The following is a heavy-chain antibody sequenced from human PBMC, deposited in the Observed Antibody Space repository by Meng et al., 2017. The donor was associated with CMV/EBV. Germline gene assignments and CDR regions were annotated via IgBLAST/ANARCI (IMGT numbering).Heavy chain of an antibody. Sequence: SVKVSCKASGYTFSSYAISWVRQAPGQGLEWMGGIIPIFGTANYAQKFQGRVTITTDESTSTAYMELSSLRSEDTAVYYCASLVAARPWDYYYYGMDVWGQGTTVTVSS. J-gene: IGHJ6*02. V-gene: IGHV1-69*05. D-gene: IGHD6-6*01. CDR2: IIPIFGTA. CDR3: ASLVAARPWDYYYYGMDV. CDR1: GYTFSSYA.